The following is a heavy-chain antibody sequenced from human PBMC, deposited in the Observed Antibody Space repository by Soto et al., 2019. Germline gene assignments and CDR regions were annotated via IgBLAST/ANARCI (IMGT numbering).Heavy chain of an antibody. J-gene: IGHJ4*02. Sequence: EVQVVESGGGLVQPGGSLRLSCAASGFTFSNYAMHWVRQPTGKGLEWVSGIGAAGDTYYPGSVKGRFTISRENAKNSLYLQMNSLRAGDTAVYYCAAGGVTSVAQFDYWGQGTLVTVSS. CDR2: IGAAGDT. CDR1: GFTFSNYA. D-gene: IGHD3-16*01. CDR3: AAGGVTSVAQFDY. V-gene: IGHV3-13*01.